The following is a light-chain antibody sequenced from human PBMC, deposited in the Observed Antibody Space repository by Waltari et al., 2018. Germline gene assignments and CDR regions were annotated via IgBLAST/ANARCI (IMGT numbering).Light chain of an antibody. CDR1: TSNVGGSDY. Sequence: QSALTQPRTVSGSPGQSVTIPCTGTTSNVGGSDYVSWYQQPPGKAPRLMVYVFTKRPSGVPHPLPGAKCGNTATLNISGLQADDEGYYHCYSHAGSYFFIFGGGTKRIVL. CDR3: YSHAGSYFFI. CDR2: VFT. J-gene: IGLJ2*01. V-gene: IGLV2-11*01.